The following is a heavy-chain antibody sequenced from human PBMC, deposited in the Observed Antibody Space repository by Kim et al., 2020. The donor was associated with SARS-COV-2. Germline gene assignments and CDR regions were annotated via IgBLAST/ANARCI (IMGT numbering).Heavy chain of an antibody. CDR2: IHYSGST. CDR1: GGSMFSSNYY. D-gene: IGHD3-10*01. J-gene: IGHJ4*02. CDR3: ARNYGSGCYYDF. Sequence: SETLSLTCIVSGGSMFSSNYYWGWIRQPPGMGLEYIGNIHYSGSTYYNPSLKSRVTISVDTSKNQFSLKLSSVTAADTAVYYCARNYGSGCYYDFWGQGT. V-gene: IGHV4-39*01.